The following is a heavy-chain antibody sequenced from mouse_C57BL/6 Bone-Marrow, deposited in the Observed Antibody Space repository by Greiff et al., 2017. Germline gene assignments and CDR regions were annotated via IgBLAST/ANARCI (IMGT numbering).Heavy chain of an antibody. Sequence: VQLQQSGAELVKPGASVKISCKASGYAFSSYWMNWVKQRPGKGLEWIGQIYPGDGDTNYNGKFKGKATLTADKSSSTAYMQLSSLTSEDSAVYFCARRANWDTVFDYGGQGTTLTVSS. V-gene: IGHV1-80*01. D-gene: IGHD4-1*01. J-gene: IGHJ2*01. CDR3: ARRANWDTVFDY. CDR1: GYAFSSYW. CDR2: IYPGDGDT.